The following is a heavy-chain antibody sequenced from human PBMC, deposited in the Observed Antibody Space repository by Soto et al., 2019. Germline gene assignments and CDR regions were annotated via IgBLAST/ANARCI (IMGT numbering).Heavy chain of an antibody. J-gene: IGHJ5*02. D-gene: IGHD2-2*01. CDR2: ISRSRSYI. Sequence: EVQLVESGGGLVKPGGSLRLSCAASGFSFSSYSMNWVRQAPGKGLEWVASISRSRSYIYYADSVKGRFTIARDNAKNSLYLQMNSLRAEDTAVYYCARDYCSSTSCYYPWGQGALVTVSS. CDR3: ARDYCSSTSCYYP. CDR1: GFSFSSYS. V-gene: IGHV3-21*01.